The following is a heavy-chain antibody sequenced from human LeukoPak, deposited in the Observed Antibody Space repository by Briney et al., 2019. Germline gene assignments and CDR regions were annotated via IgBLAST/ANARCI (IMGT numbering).Heavy chain of an antibody. CDR2: INPSGGST. J-gene: IGHJ4*02. V-gene: IGHV1-46*01. Sequence: ASVKVSCKASGYTFTSYYMHWVRQAPGQGLEWMGIINPSGGSTSYAQKFQGRVAMTRDMSTSTVYMELSSLRSEDTAVYYCARLPGGPAIDDYWGQGTLVTVSS. CDR1: GYTFTSYY. D-gene: IGHD3-16*01. CDR3: ARLPGGPAIDDY.